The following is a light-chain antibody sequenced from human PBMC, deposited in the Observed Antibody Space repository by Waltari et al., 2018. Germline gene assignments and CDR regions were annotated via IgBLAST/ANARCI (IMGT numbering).Light chain of an antibody. CDR1: CSDVGGYNY. CDR2: DVT. J-gene: IGLJ1*01. V-gene: IGLV2-14*03. CDR3: SSYTSSSAHYV. Sequence: QSALTQPASVSGSPGQSITISCTGTCSDVGGYNYVSWYQQHPGKAPKLMIYDVTNRPSGVSNRFSGSKSGNTASLTISGLQAEDEADYYCSSYTSSSAHYVFG.